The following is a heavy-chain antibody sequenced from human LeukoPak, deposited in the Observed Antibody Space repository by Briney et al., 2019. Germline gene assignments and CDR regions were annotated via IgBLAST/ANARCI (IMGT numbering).Heavy chain of an antibody. Sequence: GGSLRLSCAASGFTFSTYTMNWVRQAPGKGLEWVSSISSSTSYIYYADSVKGRFTISRDNAKNSLSLQMNSLRAEDTAVYYCAKDSAFYYIDVWGKGTTVIISS. J-gene: IGHJ6*03. CDR2: ISSSTSYI. CDR3: AKDSAFYYIDV. CDR1: GFTFSTYT. D-gene: IGHD3-10*01. V-gene: IGHV3-21*01.